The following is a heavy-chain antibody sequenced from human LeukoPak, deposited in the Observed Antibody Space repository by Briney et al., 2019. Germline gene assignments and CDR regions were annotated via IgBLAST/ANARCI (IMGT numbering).Heavy chain of an antibody. CDR3: ARARYYYDSSRYYYYFDY. J-gene: IGHJ4*02. CDR2: IRSKAYGGTT. Sequence: GGSLRLSCTASGFTFGVYAMSWVRRAPGKGLERVGFIRSKAYGGTTEYAASVKGRFTISRDDSKSIAYLQMNSLKTEDTAVYYCARARYYYDSSRYYYYFDYWGQGTLVTVSS. V-gene: IGHV3-49*04. CDR1: GFTFGVYA. D-gene: IGHD3-22*01.